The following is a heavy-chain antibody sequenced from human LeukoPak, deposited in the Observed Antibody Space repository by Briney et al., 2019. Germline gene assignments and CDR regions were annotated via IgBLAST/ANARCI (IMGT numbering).Heavy chain of an antibody. V-gene: IGHV1-2*02. D-gene: IGHD6-19*01. CDR1: GYTFTGYY. CDR2: INPNSGGT. Sequence: SVKVSCKASGYTFTGYYMHWVRQAPGQGLEWMGWINPNSGGTNYAQKFQGRVTMTRDTSISTAYMELSRLRSDDTAVYYCARVGGSSGWTNFDYWGQGTLVTVSS. J-gene: IGHJ4*02. CDR3: ARVGGSSGWTNFDY.